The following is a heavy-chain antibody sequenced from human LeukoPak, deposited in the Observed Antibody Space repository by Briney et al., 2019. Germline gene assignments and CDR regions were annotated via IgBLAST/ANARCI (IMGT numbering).Heavy chain of an antibody. Sequence: ASVKVSCKASGYTFTSYYMHWVRRAPGQGLEWMGIINPSGGSTSYAQKFQGRVTMTRDTSTSTVYMELSSLRSEDTAVYYCARERVEAITIFGVVINWFDPWGQGTLVTVSS. CDR2: INPSGGST. V-gene: IGHV1-46*01. CDR3: ARERVEAITIFGVVINWFDP. CDR1: GYTFTSYY. D-gene: IGHD3-3*01. J-gene: IGHJ5*02.